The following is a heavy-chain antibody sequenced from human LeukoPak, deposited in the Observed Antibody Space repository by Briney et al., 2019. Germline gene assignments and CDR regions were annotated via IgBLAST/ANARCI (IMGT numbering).Heavy chain of an antibody. CDR2: IYYSGGT. Sequence: PSQTLSLTCTVSGGYLDSLGYSWTWNRQLPGKGLEWIGYIYYSGGTSYNPSLKSRVTMSVDTTRNQFSLKLSSVTAADTGVYYCGRETAPLPFDVWGHGTTVIVSS. CDR1: GGYLDSLGYS. J-gene: IGHJ3*01. V-gene: IGHV4-31*03. CDR3: GRETAPLPFDV.